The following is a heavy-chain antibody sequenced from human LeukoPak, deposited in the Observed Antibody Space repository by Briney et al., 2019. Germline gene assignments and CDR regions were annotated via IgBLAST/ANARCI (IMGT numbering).Heavy chain of an antibody. CDR3: MKLGSGWSDAFDI. J-gene: IGHJ3*02. Sequence: PGGSLRLSCSASGFTFSSYAMHWVRQAPGKGLEYVSAISSNGGSTYYADSVKGRFTISRDNSKNTLYLQMSSLRAEDTAVYYCMKLGSGWSDAFDIWGQGTMVTVSS. CDR1: GFTFSSYA. CDR2: ISSNGGST. V-gene: IGHV3-64D*06. D-gene: IGHD6-19*01.